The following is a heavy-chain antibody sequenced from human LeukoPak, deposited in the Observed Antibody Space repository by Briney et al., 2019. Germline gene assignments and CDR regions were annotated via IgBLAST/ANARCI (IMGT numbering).Heavy chain of an antibody. CDR2: IYYSGSST. D-gene: IGHD3-10*01. Sequence: SETLSLTCSVSGGSINNDYWSWVRQPPGKGLEWIGYIYYSGSSTNYNPSLKSRVTISVDTSKNQFSLKLSSVTAADTAVYYCARLIRGRRLGDRWFDPWGQGTLVTVSS. J-gene: IGHJ5*02. CDR3: ARLIRGRRLGDRWFDP. V-gene: IGHV4-59*08. CDR1: GGSINNDY.